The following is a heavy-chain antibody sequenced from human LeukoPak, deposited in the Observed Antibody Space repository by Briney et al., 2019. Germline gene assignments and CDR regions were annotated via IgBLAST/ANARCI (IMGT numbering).Heavy chain of an antibody. Sequence: SETLSLTCTVSDDSITIYYWSWIRQPAGKGLEWIGRIYTSGSTNYNPSLRSRVTISVDTSKNQFSLKLSSVTAADTAVYYCARDKSWFDPWGQGTLVTVSS. CDR2: IYTSGST. V-gene: IGHV4-4*07. CDR3: ARDKSWFDP. CDR1: DDSITIYY. J-gene: IGHJ5*02.